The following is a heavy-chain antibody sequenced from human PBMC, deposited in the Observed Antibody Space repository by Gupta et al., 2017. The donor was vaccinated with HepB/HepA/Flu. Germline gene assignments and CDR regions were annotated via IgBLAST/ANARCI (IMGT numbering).Heavy chain of an antibody. J-gene: IGHJ3*02. D-gene: IGHD3-10*01. CDR2: ISAYNGNT. CDR3: ARHYGSGSYYSWGAFDI. Sequence: QVQLVQSGAEVKKPGASVKVYCKASGYTFTSYGISWVRQAPGQGLEWMGWISAYNGNTNYAQKLQGRVTMTTDTSTSTAYMELRSLRSDDTAVYYCARHYGSGSYYSWGAFDIWGQGTMVTVSS. V-gene: IGHV1-18*01. CDR1: GYTFTSYG.